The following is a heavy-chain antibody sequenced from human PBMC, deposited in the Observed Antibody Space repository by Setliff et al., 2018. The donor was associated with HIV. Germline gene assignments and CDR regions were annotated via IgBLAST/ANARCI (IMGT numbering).Heavy chain of an antibody. V-gene: IGHV1-18*01. CDR1: GYTFISYA. J-gene: IGHJ4*02. Sequence: ASVKVSCKASGYTFISYAVYWVRQAPGQGLEWVGWINPNNGNTKYAQNFQGRVSMTTTDTSTTTAYMELRSLTSDDTAVYYCARGGDDYSDPSGFPHWGQGTLVTVSS. CDR3: ARGGDDYSDPSGFPH. D-gene: IGHD3-22*01. CDR2: INPNNGNT.